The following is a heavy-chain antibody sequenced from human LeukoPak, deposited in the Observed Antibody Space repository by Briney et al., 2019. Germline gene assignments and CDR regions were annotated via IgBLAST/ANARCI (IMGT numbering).Heavy chain of an antibody. V-gene: IGHV1-2*02. D-gene: IGHD2-15*01. CDR2: INPNSGGT. CDR1: GYTFTSNY. CDR3: ARVQGSCSGGSCYSEFSFDY. Sequence: ASVKVSCKAFGYTFTSNYMHWVRQAPGQGLEWMGWINPNSGGTNYAQKFQGRVTMTRDTSISTAYMELSRLRSDDTAVYYCARVQGSCSGGSCYSEFSFDYWGQGTLVTVSS. J-gene: IGHJ4*02.